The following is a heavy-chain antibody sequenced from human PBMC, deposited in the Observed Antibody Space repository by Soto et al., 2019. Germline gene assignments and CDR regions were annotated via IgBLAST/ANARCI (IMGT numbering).Heavy chain of an antibody. Sequence: QVQLVQSGGEVKKPGASVKVSCKASGDTVTKYGISWVRQAPGQGLEWLGWISFYNGHTNYALKFQDRLTFTTETSTSTASMALRSLTSEDPAVYYCARTTSIAVAGKETWGQGTLVTVSS. CDR3: ARTTSIAVAGKET. D-gene: IGHD6-19*01. CDR2: ISFYNGHT. J-gene: IGHJ4*02. V-gene: IGHV1-18*01. CDR1: GDTVTKYG.